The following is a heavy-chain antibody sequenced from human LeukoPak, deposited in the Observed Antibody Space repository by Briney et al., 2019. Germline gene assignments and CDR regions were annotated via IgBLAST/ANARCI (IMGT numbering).Heavy chain of an antibody. CDR2: ISGSGGST. J-gene: IGHJ4*02. CDR3: AKDLLARPDY. CDR1: GFTFSSYA. D-gene: IGHD2/OR15-2a*01. Sequence: GGSLRLSCAASGFTFSSYAMTWVRQAPGKGLEWVSAISGSGGSTYYADSVKGRFTISRDNSKNTLYLQMNGLRAEDTAVYYCAKDLLARPDYWGQGTLVTVSS. V-gene: IGHV3-23*01.